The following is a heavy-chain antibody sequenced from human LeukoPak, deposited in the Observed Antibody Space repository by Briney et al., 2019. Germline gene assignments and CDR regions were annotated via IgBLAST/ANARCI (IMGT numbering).Heavy chain of an antibody. CDR2: ISGGRDNT. D-gene: IGHD5-18*01. Sequence: RTGGSLRLSCGASGFTVSSYAMSWARQAPGKGLEWVSAISGGRDNTFYADSVKGRFIIFRDNSKNTLYLQMNSLRAEDTAVYYCARDITGRDKAFDYWGQGTLVTVSS. CDR1: GFTVSSYA. CDR3: ARDITGRDKAFDY. J-gene: IGHJ4*02. V-gene: IGHV3-23*01.